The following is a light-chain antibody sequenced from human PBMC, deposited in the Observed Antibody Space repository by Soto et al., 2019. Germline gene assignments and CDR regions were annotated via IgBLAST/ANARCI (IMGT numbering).Light chain of an antibody. CDR2: GVN. J-gene: IGLJ2*01. CDR3: SSYAGSNNFVL. CDR1: SSDVGGYDY. V-gene: IGLV2-8*01. Sequence: QSALTQPPSASGSPGQSVTISCTGTSSDVGGYDYVSWYQQLPGKAPKLIISGVNKRPSGVPDRFSGSKSGDTASLTVSGLQAEDEADYYCSSYAGSNNFVLFGGGTKVTVL.